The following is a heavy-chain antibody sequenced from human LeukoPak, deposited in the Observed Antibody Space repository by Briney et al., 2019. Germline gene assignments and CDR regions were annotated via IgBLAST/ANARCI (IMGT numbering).Heavy chain of an antibody. Sequence: SETLSLTCTVFGGSLNSGSYYWSWIRHHPGKGLEWIGYISYRGSTHSNPSLKSRVSISADTSKNQFSLNLNSVTAADTAVYYCARMPRCIEVVTPYYFDYWGPGTLVTVSS. J-gene: IGHJ4*02. CDR3: ARMPRCIEVVTPYYFDY. CDR2: ISYRGST. D-gene: IGHD2-21*02. V-gene: IGHV4-31*03. CDR1: GGSLNSGSYY.